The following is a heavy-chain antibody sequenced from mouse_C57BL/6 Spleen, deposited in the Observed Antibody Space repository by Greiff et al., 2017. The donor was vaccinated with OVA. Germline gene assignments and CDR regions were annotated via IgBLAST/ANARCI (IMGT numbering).Heavy chain of an antibody. CDR3: ARHFSPYYCDY. CDR1: GFTFSSYG. V-gene: IGHV5-6*01. J-gene: IGHJ2*01. Sequence: EVQLVESGGDLVKPGGSLKLSCAASGFTFSSYGMSWVRQTPDKRLEWVATISSGGSYTYYPDSVKGRFTISRDNAKNTLYLQMSSLKSEDTAMYYCARHFSPYYCDYWGQGTTLTVSS. CDR2: ISSGGSYT.